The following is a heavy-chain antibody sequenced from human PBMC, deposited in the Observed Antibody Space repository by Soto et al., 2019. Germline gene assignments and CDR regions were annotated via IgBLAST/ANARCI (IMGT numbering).Heavy chain of an antibody. CDR1: GFTSTNYV. D-gene: IGHD2-8*01. CDR3: AKDRVGGVPDAFYI. Sequence: GGTLRLSCAASGFTSTNYVMNWVRQAPGKGLEWVSSISGSGTTTFYADSVKGRFIISRDNSKNTLYLQMNSLRAEDTALYYCAKDRVGGVPDAFYIWGQGTMVTV. J-gene: IGHJ3*02. CDR2: ISGSGTTT. V-gene: IGHV3-23*01.